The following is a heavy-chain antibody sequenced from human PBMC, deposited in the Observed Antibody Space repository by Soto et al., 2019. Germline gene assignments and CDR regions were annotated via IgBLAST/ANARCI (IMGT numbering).Heavy chain of an antibody. Sequence: GESLKISCKGSGYSFTSYWIAWVRQMPGKGLEWMGIIFPGDSSSRYSPSFQGQVTISADKSISTAYLQWSSLKASDTAMYYCTRLATYYDILSGYYFDYWGQGTLVTVSS. V-gene: IGHV5-51*01. CDR1: GYSFTSYW. CDR2: IFPGDSSS. J-gene: IGHJ4*02. D-gene: IGHD3-9*01. CDR3: TRLATYYDILSGYYFDY.